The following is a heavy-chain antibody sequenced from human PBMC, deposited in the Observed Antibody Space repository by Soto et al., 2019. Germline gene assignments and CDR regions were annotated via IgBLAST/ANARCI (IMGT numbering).Heavy chain of an antibody. J-gene: IGHJ5*02. D-gene: IGHD6-13*01. CDR1: GFTFSSYG. CDR3: AKDRGSSLYHWFNP. CDR2: ISYGGST. Sequence: GGSLRLSCAASGFTFSSYGMHWVRQAPGKGLEWVAVISYGGSTFYADSVKGRFTISRDNSKNTLYLQMNGLRADDTAVYYCAKDRGSSLYHWFNPWGQGTLVTVSS. V-gene: IGHV3-30*18.